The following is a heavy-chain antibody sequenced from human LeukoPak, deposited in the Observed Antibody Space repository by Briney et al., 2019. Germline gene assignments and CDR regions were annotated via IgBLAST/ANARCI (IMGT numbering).Heavy chain of an antibody. D-gene: IGHD6-6*01. Sequence: ASVKVSCKASGYTFTTYYMHWVRQAPGQGLEWMGIINPRGGSTAYAQKFQGRVTITRDTSTSTAYMEVSSLRSEDTAMYYCARSSSSSSGRRWFDPWGQGTLVTVSS. CDR3: ARSSSSSSGRRWFDP. J-gene: IGHJ5*02. CDR2: INPRGGST. V-gene: IGHV1-46*01. CDR1: GYTFTTYY.